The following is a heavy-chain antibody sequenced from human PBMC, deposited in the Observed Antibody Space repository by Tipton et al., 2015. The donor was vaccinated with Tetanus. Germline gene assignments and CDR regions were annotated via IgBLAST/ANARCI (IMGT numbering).Heavy chain of an antibody. D-gene: IGHD5-18*01. J-gene: IGHJ4*02. Sequence: QLVQSGGGVVQPGKSLRLSCATSGLSFSGYGLHWLRQAPGKGLEWVALVAYDGNNKYYADSVKGRFTISRDNSKDTLYLQMNSLRPEDTAMYYCRAGSWLGGPGTLVTVSS. CDR2: VAYDGNNK. CDR3: RAGSWL. V-gene: IGHV3-30-3*01. CDR1: GLSFSGYG.